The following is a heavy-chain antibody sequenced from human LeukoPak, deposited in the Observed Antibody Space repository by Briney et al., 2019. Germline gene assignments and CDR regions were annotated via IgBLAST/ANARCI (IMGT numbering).Heavy chain of an antibody. V-gene: IGHV4-39*01. CDR2: IYYSGST. D-gene: IGHD2-2*01. CDR1: GGSISSSSYY. Sequence: SETLSLTCTVSGGSISSSSYYWGWIRQPPGKGLEWIGSIYYSGSTYYNPSLKSRVTISVDTSKNQFSLKLSSVTAADTAVYYCARLTDIVVVPAAKYDYWGQGTLVTVSS. CDR3: ARLTDIVVVPAAKYDY. J-gene: IGHJ4*02.